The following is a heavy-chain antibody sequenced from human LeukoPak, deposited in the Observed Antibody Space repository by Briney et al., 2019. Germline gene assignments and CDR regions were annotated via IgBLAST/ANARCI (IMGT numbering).Heavy chain of an antibody. D-gene: IGHD2/OR15-2a*01. Sequence: GGSLRLSCAASEFTFSNYYMSWMRQAPGKGLEWVSAISGSGGSTYYADSVKGRFTISRDNSKNTLYLQMNSLRAEDTAVYYCAKDHSMGEFDYWGQGTLVTVSS. V-gene: IGHV3-23*01. J-gene: IGHJ4*02. CDR1: EFTFSNYY. CDR2: ISGSGGST. CDR3: AKDHSMGEFDY.